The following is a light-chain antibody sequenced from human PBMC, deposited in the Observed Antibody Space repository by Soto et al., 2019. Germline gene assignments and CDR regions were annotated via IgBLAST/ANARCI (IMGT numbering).Light chain of an antibody. Sequence: LTISLVAVSLYPEERATLSCRARQSVRCSYLAWYVQQPGQAPSLLIYGASSRATGIQDTVSGSGSGTYFTLTIIFFQAEDGIGYCSQLSASLPHTF. CDR3: QLSASLPHT. V-gene: IGKV3-20*01. CDR1: QSVRCSY. CDR2: GAS. J-gene: IGKJ5*01.